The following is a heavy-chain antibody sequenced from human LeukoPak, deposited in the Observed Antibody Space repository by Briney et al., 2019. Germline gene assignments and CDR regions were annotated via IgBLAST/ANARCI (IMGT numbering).Heavy chain of an antibody. CDR1: GFTFSSYS. CDR2: ISSSSAYI. V-gene: IGHV3-21*01. CDR3: ARSSGYYFDY. D-gene: IGHD3-22*01. Sequence: PGGSVRLSCAASGFTFSSYSMNWVRQAPGKGLDWVSFISSSSAYIYYADSVKGRFTISRDNAKNSLYLQMNSLRAEDTAVYYCARSSGYYFDYWGQGTVVTVSS. J-gene: IGHJ4*02.